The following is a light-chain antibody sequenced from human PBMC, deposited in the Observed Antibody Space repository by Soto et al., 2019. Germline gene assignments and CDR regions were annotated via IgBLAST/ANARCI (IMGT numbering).Light chain of an antibody. CDR3: SSYTSNSTLV. V-gene: IGLV2-14*01. J-gene: IGLJ1*01. Sequence: QSVLTQPASVSGSPGQSITISCTGTSSDVGGYNYVSWYQQHPGKAPKFMIYDVSNRPSGVSNRFSGSKSGNTASLTISGLQAEDEADYYCSSYTSNSTLVFGTGTKLTVL. CDR2: DVS. CDR1: SSDVGGYNY.